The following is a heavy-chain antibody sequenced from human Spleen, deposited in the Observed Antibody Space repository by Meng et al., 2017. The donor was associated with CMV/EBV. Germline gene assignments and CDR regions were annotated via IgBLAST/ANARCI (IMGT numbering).Heavy chain of an antibody. J-gene: IGHJ4*02. Sequence: PVKVSCKASGGTFSSYTISWVRQAPGQGLEWMGRIIPILGIANYAQRFQGRVTITADKSTSTAYMELSSLRSEDTAVYYCARVFLNYDFWSGFHFDYWGQGTLVTVSS. D-gene: IGHD3-3*01. V-gene: IGHV1-69*02. CDR3: ARVFLNYDFWSGFHFDY. CDR1: GGTFSSYT. CDR2: IIPILGIA.